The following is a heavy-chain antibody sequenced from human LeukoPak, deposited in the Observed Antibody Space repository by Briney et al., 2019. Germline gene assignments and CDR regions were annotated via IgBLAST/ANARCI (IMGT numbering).Heavy chain of an antibody. V-gene: IGHV3-30-3*01. CDR2: ISYEGSNK. D-gene: IGHD6-19*01. J-gene: IGHJ3*02. CDR1: GFTFSSYA. Sequence: PGRSLRLSCAASGFTFSSYAMHWVRQAPGKGLEWVAVISYEGSNKYYADSVKGRFTISRDNSKNTLYLQMNSLRAEDTAVYYCARGSIAVADIDAFDIWGQGTMVTVSS. CDR3: ARGSIAVADIDAFDI.